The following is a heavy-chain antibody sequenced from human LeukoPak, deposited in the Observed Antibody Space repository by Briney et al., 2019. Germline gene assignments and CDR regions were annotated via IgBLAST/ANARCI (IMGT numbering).Heavy chain of an antibody. CDR1: GFTFSSYG. V-gene: IGHV3-30*19. CDR2: ISYDGSNK. CDR3: ARDPCSYPQVGARKNWFDP. J-gene: IGHJ5*02. Sequence: GESLRLSCAASGFTFSSYGMHWVRQAPGKGLEWVAVISYDGSNKYYADSVKGRFTISRDNSKNTLYLQMNSLRAEDTAVYYCARDPCSYPQVGARKNWFDPWGQGTLVTVSS. D-gene: IGHD1-26*01.